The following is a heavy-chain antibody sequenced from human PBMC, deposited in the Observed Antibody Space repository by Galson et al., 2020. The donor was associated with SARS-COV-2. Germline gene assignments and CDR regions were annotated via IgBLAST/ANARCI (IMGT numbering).Heavy chain of an antibody. CDR3: ARRTLSGGGFFDY. V-gene: IGHV4-30-4*08. CDR2: IYNSGTTL. J-gene: IGHJ4*02. CDR1: GGSINSGDFY. D-gene: IGHD2-15*01. Sequence: SETLSLTCTVSGGSINSGDFYWTWVRQTPGKGLEWIGYIYNSGTTLYYNPSLKSRVTISQDTSKNQFSLHLSSVTAADTALYFCARRTLSGGGFFDYWGQGAQVTVSP.